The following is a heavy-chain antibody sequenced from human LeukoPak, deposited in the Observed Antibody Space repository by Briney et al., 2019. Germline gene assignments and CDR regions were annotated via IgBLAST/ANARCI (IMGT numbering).Heavy chain of an antibody. CDR1: GGSFSGYY. D-gene: IGHD3-10*01. V-gene: IGHV4-34*01. J-gene: IGHJ6*02. Sequence: SETLSLTCAVYGGSFSGYYWSWIRQPPGKGLEWIGEISHSGSTNYNPSLKSRVTISVDTSKNQFSLKLSSVTAADTAVYYCARGFRITMVRGVTYYYYGMDVWGQGTTVTVSS. CDR3: ARGFRITMVRGVTYYYYGMDV. CDR2: ISHSGST.